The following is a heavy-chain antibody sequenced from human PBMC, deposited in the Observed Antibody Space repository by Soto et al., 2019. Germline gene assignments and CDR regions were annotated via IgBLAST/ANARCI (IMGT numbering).Heavy chain of an antibody. CDR3: AKRSPYGSGWYSPIFDY. D-gene: IGHD2-15*01. CDR1: GFSLSDYA. Sequence: GGSLRLSCAASGFSLSDYAMSWVRQAPGRGLEWVSVTSESGGSTHYADSVRARFTLSRDKSNTSRSLRMNSLRDEDTAVYFCAKRSPYGSGWYSPIFDYCGQGARGTVSS. V-gene: IGHV3-23*01. J-gene: IGHJ4*02. CDR2: TSESGGST.